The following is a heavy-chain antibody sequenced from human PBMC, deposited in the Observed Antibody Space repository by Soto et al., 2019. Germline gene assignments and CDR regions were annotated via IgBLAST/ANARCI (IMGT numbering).Heavy chain of an antibody. V-gene: IGHV1-69*08. D-gene: IGHD1-26*01. CDR2: IIPILGIA. J-gene: IGHJ1*01. Sequence: QVQLVQSGAEVKKPGSSVKVSCKASGGTFSSYTISWVRQAPGQGLEWMGRIIPILGIANYAQKFQGRVTITADKSTSTAYMELSSMRSEDTAVYYCAREKAGGSGQHWGQGTLVTVSS. CDR3: AREKAGGSGQH. CDR1: GGTFSSYT.